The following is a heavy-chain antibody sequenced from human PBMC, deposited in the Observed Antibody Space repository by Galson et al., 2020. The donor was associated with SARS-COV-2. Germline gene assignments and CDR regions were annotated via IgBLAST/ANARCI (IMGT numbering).Heavy chain of an antibody. J-gene: IGHJ5*02. V-gene: IGHV1-2*07. D-gene: IGHD1-1*01. CDR3: ARFRRNAYNDPPA. CDR1: GYNFTGYY. CDR2: INPNTGGT. Sequence: PVASVKVSCKAFGYNFTGYYIHWVRQAPGQGLEFVGWINPNTGGTNYGHKFQGRVTVIGDTSISTAFMELSRLTSDDTAMYYCARFRRNAYNDPPAWGQGTLVTVSS.